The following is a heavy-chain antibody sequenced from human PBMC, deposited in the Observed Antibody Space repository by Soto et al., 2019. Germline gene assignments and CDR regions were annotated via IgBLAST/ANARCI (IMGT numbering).Heavy chain of an antibody. V-gene: IGHV3-23*01. CDR2: ISGSGGST. J-gene: IGHJ4*02. CDR3: VKTMGVPPPYSFDF. CDR1: GFTFSSSA. D-gene: IGHD1-26*01. Sequence: EVQLLESGGGLVQPGGSLRLSCTVSGFTFSSSAMNWVRQAPGKGLEWVSVISGSGGSTYYADSVKGRFTISRDNSKNTLYRQMDSLRADDTAVYYCVKTMGVPPPYSFDFWGQGTLVTVSS.